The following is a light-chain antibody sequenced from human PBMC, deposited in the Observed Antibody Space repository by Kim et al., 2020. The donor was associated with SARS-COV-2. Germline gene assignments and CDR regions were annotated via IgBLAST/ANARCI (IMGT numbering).Light chain of an antibody. CDR2: QDS. CDR1: KLGDKY. Sequence: SYELTQPPSVSVSPGQTASITCSGDKLGDKYACWYQQKPCQSPVLVIYQDSKRPSGIPERFSGSNSGNTATLTISGTQTMDEADYYCQAWDSSTLVFGGGTKLTVL. J-gene: IGLJ2*01. CDR3: QAWDSSTLV. V-gene: IGLV3-1*01.